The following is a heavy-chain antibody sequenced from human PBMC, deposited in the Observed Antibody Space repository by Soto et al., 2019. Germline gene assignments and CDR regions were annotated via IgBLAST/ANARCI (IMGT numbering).Heavy chain of an antibody. CDR2: IIPILGIA. CDR3: ARIFYYYGSASSGFRMDV. V-gene: IGHV1-69*02. CDR1: GGTFSSYT. Sequence: SVKVSCKASGGTFSSYTISWVRQAPGQGLEWMGRIIPILGIANYAQKFQGRVTITADKSTSTAYMELSSLRSEDTAVYYCARIFYYYGSASSGFRMDVWGQGTTVTVSS. D-gene: IGHD3-10*01. J-gene: IGHJ6*02.